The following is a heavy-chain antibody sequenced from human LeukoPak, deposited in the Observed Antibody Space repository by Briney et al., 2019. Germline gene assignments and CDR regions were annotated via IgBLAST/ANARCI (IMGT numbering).Heavy chain of an antibody. CDR3: AREATWGQWYFDH. CDR2: IAADGGVK. D-gene: IGHD6-19*01. V-gene: IGHV3-30*03. J-gene: IGHJ4*02. Sequence: GGSLRLSCVTSTFTFNNHGMHWVRQAPGKGLEWVAVIAADGGVKHYTYSVKGRFVLTRDGSKNTVYLEMNNVKVEDTAVYYCAREATWGQWYFDHWGQGAPVIVSS. CDR1: TFTFNNHG.